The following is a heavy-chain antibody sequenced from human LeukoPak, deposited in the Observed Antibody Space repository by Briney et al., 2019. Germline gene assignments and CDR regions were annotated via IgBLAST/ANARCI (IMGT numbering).Heavy chain of an antibody. D-gene: IGHD3-10*01. CDR3: ARGRVVRGYNWFDP. Sequence: PSETLSLTCAVYGGSFSGYYWSWIRQPPGKGLAWIGEINHSGSTNYNPSLKSRVTISVDTSKNQFSLKLSSVTAADTAVYYCARGRVVRGYNWFDPWGQGTLVTVSS. CDR1: GGSFSGYY. J-gene: IGHJ5*02. CDR2: INHSGST. V-gene: IGHV4-34*01.